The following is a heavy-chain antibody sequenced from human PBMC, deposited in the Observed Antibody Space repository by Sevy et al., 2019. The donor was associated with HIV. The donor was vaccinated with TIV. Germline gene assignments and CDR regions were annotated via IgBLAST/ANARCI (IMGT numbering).Heavy chain of an antibody. J-gene: IGHJ6*02. Sequence: GGSLRLSCAASGFTFSDYYMSWIRQAPGKGLEWVSYISSSGSTIYYADSVKGRFTISRDNAKNSLYLQMNSLGAEDTAVYYCARDRKGMVPGVPIYYYYGMDVWGQGTTVTVSS. CDR1: GFTFSDYY. CDR2: ISSSGSTI. V-gene: IGHV3-11*01. CDR3: ARDRKGMVPGVPIYYYYGMDV. D-gene: IGHD3-10*01.